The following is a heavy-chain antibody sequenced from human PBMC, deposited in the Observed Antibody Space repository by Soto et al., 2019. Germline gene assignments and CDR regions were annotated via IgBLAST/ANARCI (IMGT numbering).Heavy chain of an antibody. J-gene: IGHJ6*02. D-gene: IGHD6-13*01. Sequence: GASVKVSCKASGYTFTSYGISWVRQAPGQGLEWMGWISAYNGNTNYAQKLQGRVTMTTDTSTSTAYSKLRSLRYDDTAVYYCARDPGGSSWFHYYYYGMDVWGQETTFTVSS. V-gene: IGHV1-18*01. CDR3: ARDPGGSSWFHYYYYGMDV. CDR1: GYTFTSYG. CDR2: ISAYNGNT.